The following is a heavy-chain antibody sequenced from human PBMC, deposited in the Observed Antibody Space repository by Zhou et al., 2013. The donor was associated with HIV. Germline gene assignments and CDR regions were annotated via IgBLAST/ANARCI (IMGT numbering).Heavy chain of an antibody. CDR3: TREPSGDFWYFDV. CDR1: GYTFTSYY. Sequence: QVQLVQSGAEVQKPGASVKVSCKASGYTFTSYYLHWVRQAPGQGLEWMGIINPFGGSTSYAQKFQGRVTMTRDTSTSTVYMELSSLRFEDTAVYYCTREPSGDFWYFDVWGRGTKVIVSS. V-gene: IGHV1-46*01. J-gene: IGHJ2*01. D-gene: IGHD7-27*01. CDR2: INPFGGST.